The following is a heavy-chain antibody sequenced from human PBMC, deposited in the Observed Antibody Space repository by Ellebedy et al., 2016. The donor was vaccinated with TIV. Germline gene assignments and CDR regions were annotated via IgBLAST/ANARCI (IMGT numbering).Heavy chain of an antibody. D-gene: IGHD5-24*01. V-gene: IGHV3-21*04. Sequence: GESLKISXAASGFTFSSYSMNWVRQAPGKGLEWVSSISSSSSYIYYADSVKGRFTISRDNAKNSLYLQMNSLRAEDTAVYYCARKTIGYYYYYMDVWGKGTTVTVSS. CDR3: ARKTIGYYYYYMDV. CDR1: GFTFSSYS. J-gene: IGHJ6*03. CDR2: ISSSSSYI.